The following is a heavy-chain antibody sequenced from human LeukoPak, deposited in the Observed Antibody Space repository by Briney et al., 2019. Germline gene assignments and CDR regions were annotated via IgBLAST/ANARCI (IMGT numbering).Heavy chain of an antibody. D-gene: IGHD2-15*01. CDR1: GDSISSGTHY. V-gene: IGHV4-31*03. CDR2: IYYSGST. Sequence: PSQTLSLTCSVSGDSISSGTHYWSWIRQHPEKGLEWIGYIYYSGSTNYNPSLKSRVTISVDTSKNQFSLKLSSVTAADTAVYYCARGPHSRYYYYYGMDVWGQGTTVTVSS. J-gene: IGHJ6*02. CDR3: ARGPHSRYYYYYGMDV.